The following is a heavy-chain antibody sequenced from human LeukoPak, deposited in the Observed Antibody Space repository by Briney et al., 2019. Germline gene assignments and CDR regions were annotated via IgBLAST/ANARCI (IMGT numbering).Heavy chain of an antibody. D-gene: IGHD2-2*01. J-gene: IGHJ4*02. CDR1: GGSFSGYY. CDR2: INHSGST. Sequence: PSETLSLTCAVYGGSFSGYYWSWIRQPPGKGLEWIGEINHSGSTNYNPSLKSRVTISVDTSKNQFSLKLSSVTAADTAVYYCASRTVKAYQLPVRYWGQGTLVTVSS. CDR3: ASRTVKAYQLPVRY. V-gene: IGHV4-34*01.